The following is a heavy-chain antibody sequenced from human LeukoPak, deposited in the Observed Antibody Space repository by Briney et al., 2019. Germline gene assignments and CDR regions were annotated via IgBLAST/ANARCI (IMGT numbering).Heavy chain of an antibody. V-gene: IGHV1-2*02. CDR2: INPNSGAT. CDR3: ARGDCSVSGCHGRNWFDP. D-gene: IGHD2-15*01. Sequence: ASVKVSCKTSGYAFTGYYIHWVRQAPGQGLEWMGWINPNSGATNYAQSLQGRVTMTRDTSTSTAHMELSRLRSDDTAVYYCARGDCSVSGCHGRNWFDPWGQGTLVTVSS. CDR1: GYAFTGYY. J-gene: IGHJ5*02.